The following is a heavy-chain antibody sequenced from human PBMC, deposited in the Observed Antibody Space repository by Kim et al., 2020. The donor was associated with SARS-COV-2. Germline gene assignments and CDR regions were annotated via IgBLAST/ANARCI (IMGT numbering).Heavy chain of an antibody. CDR3: AKGTGYSYGYSSD. J-gene: IGHJ4*02. D-gene: IGHD5-18*01. Sequence: YADSVKGRFTISRDNAKNSLYLQMNSLRAEDTALYYCAKGTGYSYGYSSDWGQGTLVTVSS. V-gene: IGHV3-9*01.